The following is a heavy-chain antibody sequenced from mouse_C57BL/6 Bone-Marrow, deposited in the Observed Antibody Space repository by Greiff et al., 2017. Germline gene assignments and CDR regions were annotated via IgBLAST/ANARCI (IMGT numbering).Heavy chain of an antibody. V-gene: IGHV1-64*01. CDR1: GYTFTSYW. Sequence: QVQLQQPGAELVKPGASVKLSCKASGYTFTSYWMHWVKQRPGQGLEWIGMIHPNRGSTNYNEKFKSKATLTVDKSSSTAYMQLSSLTSEDSAVYYGARGSKVVATKYFDVWGTGTTVTVSS. J-gene: IGHJ1*03. CDR3: ARGSKVVATKYFDV. CDR2: IHPNRGST. D-gene: IGHD1-1*01.